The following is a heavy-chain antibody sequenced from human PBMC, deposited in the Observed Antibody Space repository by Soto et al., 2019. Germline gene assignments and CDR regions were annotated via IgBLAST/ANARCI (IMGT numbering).Heavy chain of an antibody. Sequence: PGGSLRLSCAASGFTFSDYAMHWVRQAPGKRLEWVAVVSHDGRNTHYADSVKGRFTISRNSSKNTVSLEMTSLRAEDTAVYYCAKGGRQWLVTSDFNYWGQGALVTVSS. J-gene: IGHJ4*02. CDR2: VSHDGRNT. CDR3: AKGGRQWLVTSDFNY. CDR1: GFTFSDYA. D-gene: IGHD6-19*01. V-gene: IGHV3-30*18.